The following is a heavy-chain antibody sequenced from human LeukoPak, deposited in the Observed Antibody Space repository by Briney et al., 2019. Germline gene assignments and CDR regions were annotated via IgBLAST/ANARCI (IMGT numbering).Heavy chain of an antibody. V-gene: IGHV3-48*03. CDR3: ANGRRGGLDY. J-gene: IGHJ4*02. Sequence: GGSLRLSCAASGFTFSSYEMNWVRQAPGKGLEWVSYISSSGVTIYYADSVKGRLTISRDNAKNSLYLQMNSLRAEDTAVYYCANGRRGGLDYWGQGTLVTVSS. CDR1: GFTFSSYE. D-gene: IGHD1-1*01. CDR2: ISSSGVTI.